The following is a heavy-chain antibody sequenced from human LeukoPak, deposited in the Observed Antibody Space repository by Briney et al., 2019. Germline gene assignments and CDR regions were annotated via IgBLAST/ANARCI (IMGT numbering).Heavy chain of an antibody. J-gene: IGHJ4*02. CDR2: ISGDGDSA. CDR3: LLAARDY. Sequence: GGSLRLACAASGFTFSSYDMSWVRQAPGKGLEWVSGISGDGDSAYYADYVKGRFTVSRDISKNTLYLQMSSLRAEDTAVYYCLLAARDYWGQGTLVTVSS. V-gene: IGHV3-23*01. D-gene: IGHD6-25*01. CDR1: GFTFSSYD.